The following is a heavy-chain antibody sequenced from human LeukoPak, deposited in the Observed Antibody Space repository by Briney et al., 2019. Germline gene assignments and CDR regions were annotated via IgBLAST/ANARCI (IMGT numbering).Heavy chain of an antibody. CDR3: TGQQFDV. D-gene: IGHD6-13*01. J-gene: IGHJ6*02. V-gene: IGHV3-21*03. CDR2: ISSSSSYI. Sequence: PGGSLRLSCAASGFTFSSYSMNWVRQAPGKGLEWVSSISSSSSYIYYADSVKGRFIISRDNAKNSLYLQMNSLKTEDTAVYYCTGQQFDVWGQGTTVTVSS. CDR1: GFTFSSYS.